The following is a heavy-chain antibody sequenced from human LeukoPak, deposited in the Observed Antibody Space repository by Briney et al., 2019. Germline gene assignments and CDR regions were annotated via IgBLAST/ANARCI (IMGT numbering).Heavy chain of an antibody. CDR2: INHSGST. D-gene: IGHD1-26*01. CDR1: GGSFSGYY. J-gene: IGHJ4*02. Sequence: PSETLSLTCAVYGGSFSGYYWSWIRQHPGRRLEWIGEINHSGSTNYNPSLKSRVTISVDTSKNQFSLKLSSVTAADTAVYYCARGLIGRAGIIWGQGTLVTVSS. CDR3: ARGLIGRAGII. V-gene: IGHV4-34*01.